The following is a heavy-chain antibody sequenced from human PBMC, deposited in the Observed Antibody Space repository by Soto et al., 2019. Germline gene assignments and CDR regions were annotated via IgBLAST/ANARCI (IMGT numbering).Heavy chain of an antibody. Sequence: EVQLVESGGGLVKPGGSLRLSCEASGFVFSTYSMNWVRQAPGKGLEWVSSISPSSDDIYYGDSVKGRFSISRDNAKNSLFLQMNSLRGDDTAVYYCARPRGDRGYDLIDHWGRGTLVTVSSGESSHYGLIDYWGQGTLVTVSS. D-gene: IGHD5-12*01. CDR2: ISPSSDDI. CDR1: GFVFSTYS. V-gene: IGHV3-21*01. J-gene: IGHJ4*02. CDR3: ARPRGDRGYDLIDHWGRGTLVTVSSGESSHYGLIDY.